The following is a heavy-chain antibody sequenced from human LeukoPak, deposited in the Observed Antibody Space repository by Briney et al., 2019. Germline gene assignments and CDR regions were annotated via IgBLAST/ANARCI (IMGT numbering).Heavy chain of an antibody. CDR3: ARESGIAAALDV. V-gene: IGHV3-74*01. Sequence: QSGGSLRLSCAASGFTFSSYWMHWVRQAPGKGLVWVSRINTDGSSTSYADSVKGRFTISRDNAKNTLYLQMNSLRAEDTAVYYCARESGIAAALDVWGKGTTVTVSS. CDR2: INTDGSST. CDR1: GFTFSSYW. D-gene: IGHD6-13*01. J-gene: IGHJ6*04.